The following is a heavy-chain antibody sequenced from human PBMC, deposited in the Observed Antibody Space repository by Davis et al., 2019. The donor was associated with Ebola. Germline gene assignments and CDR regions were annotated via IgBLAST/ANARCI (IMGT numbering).Heavy chain of an antibody. CDR3: NVNSSVLDY. CDR2: MRNDENTK. Sequence: PGGSLRLSCAASGFTFSTYGMHWVRQAPGKGLEWVAFMRNDENTKYYGDSVKGRFTVSRDNSKNTLYLQMDTLRTEDTALYYCNVNSSVLDYWGQGTLVTVSP. V-gene: IGHV3-30*02. J-gene: IGHJ4*02. D-gene: IGHD6-25*01. CDR1: GFTFSTYG.